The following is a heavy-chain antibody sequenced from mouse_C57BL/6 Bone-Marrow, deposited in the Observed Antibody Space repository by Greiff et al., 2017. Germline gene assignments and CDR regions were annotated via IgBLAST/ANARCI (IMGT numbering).Heavy chain of an antibody. V-gene: IGHV5-2*01. CDR2: INSDGGRT. J-gene: IGHJ4*01. CDR1: EYEFPSHD. CDR3: ARHGYGYYAMDY. Sequence: DVMLVESGGGLVQPGESLKLSCESNEYEFPSHDMSWVRKTPEKRLELVAAINSDGGRTDYPDTMERRFIISRDNTKKTLYLQMSSLRSEDTALYYCARHGYGYYAMDYWGQGTSVTVSS. D-gene: IGHD2-2*01.